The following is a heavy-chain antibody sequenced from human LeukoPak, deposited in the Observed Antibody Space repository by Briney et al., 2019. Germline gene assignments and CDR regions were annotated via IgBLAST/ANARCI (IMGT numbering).Heavy chain of an antibody. CDR1: GFTFSSYG. V-gene: IGHV3-23*01. CDR2: ISGSGGST. J-gene: IGHJ4*02. D-gene: IGHD3-22*01. Sequence: GGSLRLSCAASGFTFSSYGMHGVRQAPGKGLEWVSAISGSGGSTYYADSVKGRFTISRDNSKNTLYLQMNSLRAEDTALYYCASSYYYDSSGPYYFDYWGQGTLVTVSS. CDR3: ASSYYYDSSGPYYFDY.